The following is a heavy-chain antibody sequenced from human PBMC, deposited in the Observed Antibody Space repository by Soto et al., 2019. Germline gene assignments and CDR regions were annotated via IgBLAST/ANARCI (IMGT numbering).Heavy chain of an antibody. D-gene: IGHD4-17*01. Sequence: GGSLRLSCAASGFTFSSNGMSWVRQAPGKGLEWVSYISSSGSTIYYADSVKGRFTISRDNAKNSLYLQMNSLRAEDTAVYYCARDPVTTLVAYYYYYMDVWDKGTTVTVSS. CDR3: ARDPVTTLVAYYYYYMDV. V-gene: IGHV3-48*01. CDR2: ISSSGSTI. J-gene: IGHJ6*03. CDR1: GFTFSSNG.